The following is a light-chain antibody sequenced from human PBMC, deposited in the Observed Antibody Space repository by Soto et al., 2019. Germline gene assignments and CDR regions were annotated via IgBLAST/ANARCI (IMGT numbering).Light chain of an antibody. Sequence: DLQMTQSPSTLSASVGDRVTIACRASQNIDSWLAWYQQKPGKAPKLLIYKPSTLESGVPSRFSGSGSGTEFSLTISSLQPDEFATYYCQQYNLYSTFGPGTNVDIK. CDR2: KPS. CDR3: QQYNLYST. V-gene: IGKV1-5*03. J-gene: IGKJ3*01. CDR1: QNIDSW.